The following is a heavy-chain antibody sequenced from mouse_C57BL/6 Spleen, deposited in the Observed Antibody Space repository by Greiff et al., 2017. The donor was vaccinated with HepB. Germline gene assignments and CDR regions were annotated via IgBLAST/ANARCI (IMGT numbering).Heavy chain of an antibody. V-gene: IGHV1-42*01. Sequence: VHVKQSGPELVKPGASVKISCKASGYSFTGYYMNWVKQSPEKSLEWIGEINPSTGGTTYNQKFKAKATLTVDKSSSTAYMQLKSLTSEDSAVYYCAREGLLRSYYFDYWGQGTTLTVSS. J-gene: IGHJ2*01. D-gene: IGHD1-1*01. CDR3: AREGLLRSYYFDY. CDR2: INPSTGGT. CDR1: GYSFTGYY.